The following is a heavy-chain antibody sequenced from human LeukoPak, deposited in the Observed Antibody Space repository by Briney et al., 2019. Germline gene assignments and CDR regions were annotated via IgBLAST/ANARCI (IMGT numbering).Heavy chain of an antibody. J-gene: IGHJ4*02. D-gene: IGHD5-24*01. V-gene: IGHV1-2*02. CDR1: GYTFTSYA. CDR2: ITPSGGT. CDR3: ARDRYGDGFAHLDY. Sequence: ASVKVSCKASGYTFTSYAIHWVRQAPGQGLEWMGWITPSGGTNYPQKFQGRVAVTWDTSITTAYMDLSRLTSDDTAVYYCARDRYGDGFAHLDYWGQGALVTVSS.